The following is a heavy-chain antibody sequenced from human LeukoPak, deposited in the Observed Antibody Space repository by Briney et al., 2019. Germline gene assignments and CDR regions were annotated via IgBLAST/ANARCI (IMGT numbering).Heavy chain of an antibody. V-gene: IGHV4-61*02. J-gene: IGHJ5*02. D-gene: IGHD6-25*01. Sequence: SQTLSLTCTVSGGSISSGSYYWSWIRQPAGKGLEWIGRIYTSGSTNYNPSLKSRVTISVDTSKNQFSLKLSSVTAADTAVYYCARERAAVPNWFDPWGQGTLVTVS. CDR1: GGSISSGSYY. CDR3: ARERAAVPNWFDP. CDR2: IYTSGST.